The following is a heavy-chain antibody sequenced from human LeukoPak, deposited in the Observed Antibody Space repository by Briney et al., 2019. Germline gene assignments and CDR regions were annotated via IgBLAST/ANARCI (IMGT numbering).Heavy chain of an antibody. CDR1: GYTFISSD. J-gene: IGHJ4*02. CDR2: INPNSGRT. CDR3: ARGRSGLAAAGTYDF. V-gene: IGHV1-8*01. Sequence: ASVKVSCKASGYTFISSDINWVRQATGQGLEWMGWINPNSGRTGFAQNFQGRVTMSTNTSISTAYLEVNSLRFEDTAVYYCARGRSGLAAAGTYDFWGQGTLITVSS. D-gene: IGHD6-13*01.